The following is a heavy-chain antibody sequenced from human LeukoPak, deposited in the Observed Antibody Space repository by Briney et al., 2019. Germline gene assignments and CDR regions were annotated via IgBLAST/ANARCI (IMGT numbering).Heavy chain of an antibody. CDR3: AKDYCSSTSCYLTYYYYYYGMDV. CDR1: GFTFSSYS. V-gene: IGHV3-21*04. Sequence: GGSLRLSCAASGFTFSSYSMNWVRQAPGKGLEWVSSISSSSSYIYYADSVKGRFTISRDNAKNSLYLQMNSLRAEDTAVYYCAKDYCSSTSCYLTYYYYYYGMDVWGQGTTVTVSS. D-gene: IGHD2-2*01. CDR2: ISSSSSYI. J-gene: IGHJ6*02.